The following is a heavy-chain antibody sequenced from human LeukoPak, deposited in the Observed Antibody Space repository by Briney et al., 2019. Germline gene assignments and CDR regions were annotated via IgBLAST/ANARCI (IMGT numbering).Heavy chain of an antibody. CDR3: AREGRYMAARLWGFDY. CDR1: GGSISSYY. V-gene: IGHV4-59*01. D-gene: IGHD6-6*01. J-gene: IGHJ4*02. CDR2: IYYSGST. Sequence: SETLSLTCTVSGGSISSYYWSWIRQPPGKGLEWIGYIYYSGSTNYNPSLKSRVTISVDTSKNQFSLKLSSVTAADTAVYYCAREGRYMAARLWGFDYWGQGTLVTVSS.